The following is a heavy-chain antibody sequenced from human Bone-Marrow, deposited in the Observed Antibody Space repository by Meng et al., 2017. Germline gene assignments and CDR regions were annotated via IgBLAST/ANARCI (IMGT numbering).Heavy chain of an antibody. CDR1: GGSSSCSNW. Sequence: VQVTEVGQGLAKPSGTLSLTCAGSGGSSSCSNWASWVRQPPRKGLDWIGDMYHSECTNYNSSHKSRVTISVDESKNQFSLKLRLVTVGYTDVYYCARRVSGSGLTTDWFDPWGQGTLVTVSS. D-gene: IGHD4-17*01. CDR2: MYHSECT. J-gene: IGHJ5*02. V-gene: IGHV4-4*02. CDR3: ARRVSGSGLTTDWFDP.